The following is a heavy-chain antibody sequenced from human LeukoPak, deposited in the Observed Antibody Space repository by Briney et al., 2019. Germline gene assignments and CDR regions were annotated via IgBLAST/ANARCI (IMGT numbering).Heavy chain of an antibody. Sequence: TGGSLRLSCAASGFTFTGYAMSWVRQAPGKGLQWVATISRSGDDTYYADSVKGRFTVSRDNSKNTLYVQMNSLRAEDTAIYYCAKAGANWFDPWGQVTLVTVSS. CDR3: AKAGANWFDP. V-gene: IGHV3-23*01. J-gene: IGHJ5*02. CDR1: GFTFTGYA. CDR2: ISRSGDDT. D-gene: IGHD3-10*01.